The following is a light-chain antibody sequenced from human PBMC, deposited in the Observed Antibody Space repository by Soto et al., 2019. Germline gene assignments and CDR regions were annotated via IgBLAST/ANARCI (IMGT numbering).Light chain of an antibody. CDR2: DAS. CDR3: QHYYSYSGT. CDR1: QNIETG. Sequence: DIQMSQSPSTLSASVGHRLTITCRASQNIETGLAWYQQKPGKAPNLLIYDASTLESGVSSRFSGSGSGTEFTPTISSLQPDDIATYYCQHYYSYSGTFGQGTKVDI. V-gene: IGKV1-5*01. J-gene: IGKJ1*01.